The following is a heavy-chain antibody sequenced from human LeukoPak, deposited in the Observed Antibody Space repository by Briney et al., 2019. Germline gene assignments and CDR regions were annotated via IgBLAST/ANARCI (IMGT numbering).Heavy chain of an antibody. Sequence: GGSLRLSCAASGFTFDDYAMHWVRQAPGKGLEWVSLISGDGGSTYYADSEKGRFTISRDNSKNSLYLQMNSLRTEDTALYYCAKDRPSAYGGYCSGGSCYGNWFDPWGQGTLVTVSS. V-gene: IGHV3-43*02. D-gene: IGHD2-15*01. CDR2: ISGDGGST. CDR1: GFTFDDYA. CDR3: AKDRPSAYGGYCSGGSCYGNWFDP. J-gene: IGHJ5*02.